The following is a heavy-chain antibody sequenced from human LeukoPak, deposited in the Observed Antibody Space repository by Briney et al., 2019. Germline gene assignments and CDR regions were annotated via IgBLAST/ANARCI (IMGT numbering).Heavy chain of an antibody. Sequence: GGSLRLSCAASGFTFSSYEMNWVRQAPGKGLEWVSYISSSGSTIYYADSVKGRSTISRDNAKNSLYLQMNSLRAEDTAVYYCARENRVAGILWWGMDVWGQGTTVTVSS. D-gene: IGHD6-19*01. J-gene: IGHJ6*02. CDR3: ARENRVAGILWWGMDV. CDR2: ISSSGSTI. CDR1: GFTFSSYE. V-gene: IGHV3-48*03.